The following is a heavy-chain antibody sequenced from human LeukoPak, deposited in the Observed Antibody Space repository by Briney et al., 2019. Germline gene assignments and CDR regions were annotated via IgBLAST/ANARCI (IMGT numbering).Heavy chain of an antibody. CDR3: ARRRSSWYYVDF. J-gene: IGHJ4*02. CDR2: VYYSGST. V-gene: IGHV4-39*01. CDR1: GFSINTSSYY. Sequence: PSETLSLTCTVSGFSINTSSYYWGRIRQPPGKGLEWIGSVYYSGSTYYNPSLRSRVTISVDTSKNQFSLKLSSVTAADTAVYYCARRRSSWYYVDFWGQGTLVTVSS. D-gene: IGHD6-13*01.